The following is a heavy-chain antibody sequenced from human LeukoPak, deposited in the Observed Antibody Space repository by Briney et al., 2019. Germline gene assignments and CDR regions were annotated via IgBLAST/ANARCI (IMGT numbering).Heavy chain of an antibody. D-gene: IGHD2-15*01. Sequence: ASVKVSCKASGGTFSSYAISWVRQAPGQRLEWMGGIIPIFGTANYAQKFQGRVTITTDESTSTAYMELSSLRSEDTAVYYCARDRGDCSGGSCYWDYDAFDIWGQGTMVTVSS. CDR2: IIPIFGTA. V-gene: IGHV1-69*05. CDR1: GGTFSSYA. CDR3: ARDRGDCSGGSCYWDYDAFDI. J-gene: IGHJ3*02.